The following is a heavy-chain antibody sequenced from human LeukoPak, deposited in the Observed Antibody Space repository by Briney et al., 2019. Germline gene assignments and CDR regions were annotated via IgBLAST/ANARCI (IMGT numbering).Heavy chain of an antibody. V-gene: IGHV3-21*01. J-gene: IGHJ6*02. CDR2: ISSSSSYI. CDR1: GFTFSSYS. CDR3: ARDRYYDFWSGYYPPHYYYGMDV. Sequence: PGGSLRLSCAASGFTFSSYSMNWVRQAPGKGLEWVSSISSSSSYIYYADSVKGRFTISRDNAKNSLYLQMNSLRAEDTAVYYCARDRYYDFWSGYYPPHYYYGMDVWGQGTTVTVSS. D-gene: IGHD3-3*01.